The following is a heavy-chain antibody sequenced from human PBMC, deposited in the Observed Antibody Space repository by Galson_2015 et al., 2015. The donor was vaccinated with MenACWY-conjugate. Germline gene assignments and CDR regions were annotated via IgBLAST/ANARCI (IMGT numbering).Heavy chain of an antibody. V-gene: IGHV5-51*01. CDR3: AKRDGSWPDTFDF. CDR1: GYTFVSYW. CDR2: ISPGDSDT. J-gene: IGHJ3*01. Sequence: QSGAAVKNPGESLKISCKGSGYTFVSYWICCVRQMPGKGLEALGIISPGDSDTSYSPSFQGLVTILVDKSINTAYLQWSSLKDSDAAMYYCAKRDGSWPDTFDFWGQGTMVTVSS. D-gene: IGHD6-13*01.